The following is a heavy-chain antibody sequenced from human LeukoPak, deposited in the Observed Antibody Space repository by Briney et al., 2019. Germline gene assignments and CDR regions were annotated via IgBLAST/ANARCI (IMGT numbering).Heavy chain of an antibody. CDR3: AKETYYDFWSGSPAGMDV. CDR1: GFTFSSYG. J-gene: IGHJ6*02. V-gene: IGHV3-33*06. CDR2: IWYDGSNK. D-gene: IGHD3-3*01. Sequence: GGSLRLSCAASGFTFSSYGMHWVRQAPGKGLEWVAVIWYDGSNKYYADSVKGRFTISRDNSKNTLYLQMNSLRAEDTAVYYCAKETYYDFWSGSPAGMDVWGQGTTVTVSS.